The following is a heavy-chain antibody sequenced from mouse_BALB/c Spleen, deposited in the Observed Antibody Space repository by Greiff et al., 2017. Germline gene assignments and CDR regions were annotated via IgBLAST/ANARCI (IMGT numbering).Heavy chain of an antibody. CDR1: GFNIKDTY. D-gene: IGHD1-1*01. CDR2: IDPANGNT. J-gene: IGHJ2*01. Sequence: VQLQQSGAELVKPGASVKLSCTASGFNIKDTYMHWVKQRPEQGLEWIGRIDPANGNTKYDPKFQGKATITADTSSNTAYLQLSSLTSEDTAVYYCAKDYGSSYDFDYWGQGTTLTVSS. V-gene: IGHV14-3*02. CDR3: AKDYGSSYDFDY.